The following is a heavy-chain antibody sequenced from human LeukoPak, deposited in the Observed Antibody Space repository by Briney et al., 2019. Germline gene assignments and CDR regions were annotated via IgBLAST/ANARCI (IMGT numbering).Heavy chain of an antibody. J-gene: IGHJ4*02. V-gene: IGHV5-51*01. CDR2: IYPGDSDT. D-gene: IGHD6-19*01. CDR3: ARLLEGVAGTWGY. CDR1: GYSFTTYW. Sequence: GESLKISCKGSGYSFTTYWIAWVRQMSGKGMEWMGAIYPGDSDTRYSPSFQGQVTISVDKSISTAYLQWSSLKASDTAMYYCARLLEGVAGTWGYWGQGTLVTVS.